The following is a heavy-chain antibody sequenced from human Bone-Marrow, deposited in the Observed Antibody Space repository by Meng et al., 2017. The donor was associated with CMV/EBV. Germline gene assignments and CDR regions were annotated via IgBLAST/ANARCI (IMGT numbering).Heavy chain of an antibody. D-gene: IGHD6-19*01. CDR1: GGSISSSSYY. CDR3: ARGGSGWYGGWFDP. V-gene: IGHV4-39*07. CDR2: IYYSGST. Sequence: SETLSLTCTVSGGSISSSSYYWGWIRQPPGKGLEWIGSIYYSGSTYYNPSLKSRVTISVDTSKNQSSLKLSSVTAADTAVYYCARGGSGWYGGWFDPWGQGTLVTVSS. J-gene: IGHJ5*02.